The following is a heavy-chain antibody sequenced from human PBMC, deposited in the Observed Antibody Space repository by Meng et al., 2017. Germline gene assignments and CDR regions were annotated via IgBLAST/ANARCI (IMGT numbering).Heavy chain of an antibody. CDR3: ARENRWEPPDY. D-gene: IGHD1-26*01. CDR1: GYTFTGYY. Sequence: QRQRAQCGAEVKKPGAAVKVSCKASGYTFTGYYMHWVRQAPGQGLEWMGWINTNTGNPTYAQGFTGRFVFSLDTSVSTAYLQISSLKAEDTAVYYCARENRWEPPDYWGQGTLVTVSS. J-gene: IGHJ4*02. V-gene: IGHV7-4-1*02. CDR2: INTNTGNP.